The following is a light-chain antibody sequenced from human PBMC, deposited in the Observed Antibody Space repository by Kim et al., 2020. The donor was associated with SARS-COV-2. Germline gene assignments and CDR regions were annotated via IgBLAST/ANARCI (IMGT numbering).Light chain of an antibody. J-gene: IGKJ1*01. CDR1: QSITSTY. CDR2: GAS. Sequence: SPGERATLSCRASQSITSTYFAWYQHKPGQAPRLLIYGASTRATGIPDRFSGSGSGTDFTLTISRLEPEDFAVYYCQQYGSSPWTFGQGTKVDIK. V-gene: IGKV3-20*01. CDR3: QQYGSSPWT.